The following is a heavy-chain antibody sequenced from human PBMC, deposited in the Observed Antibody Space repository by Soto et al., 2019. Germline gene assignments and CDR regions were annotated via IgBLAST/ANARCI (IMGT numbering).Heavy chain of an antibody. CDR3: AREGYSYGLNDY. CDR2: IYYSGST. V-gene: IGHV4-59*12. Sequence: SETLSLTCTVSGGSISSYYWSWIRQPPGKGLEWIGYIYYSGSTNYNPSLKSRVTISVDTSKNQFSLSLSSVTAADTVVYYCAREGYSYGLNDYWGQGTLVTVSS. D-gene: IGHD5-18*01. J-gene: IGHJ4*02. CDR1: GGSISSYY.